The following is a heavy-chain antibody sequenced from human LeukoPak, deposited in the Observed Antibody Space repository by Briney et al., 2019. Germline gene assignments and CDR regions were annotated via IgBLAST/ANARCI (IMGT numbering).Heavy chain of an antibody. J-gene: IGHJ3*02. CDR3: ARHVTISGPYDASDI. CDR2: IYYSGGT. CDR1: GDSISSYY. V-gene: IGHV4-59*08. D-gene: IGHD5-24*01. Sequence: SETLSLTCTVSGDSISSYYWSWIRQPPGKGLEWIGYIYYSGGTDYNPSLKSRVTISVDTSMNQFSLKLRSVTAADTAVYYCARHVTISGPYDASDIWGQGTMVTVSP.